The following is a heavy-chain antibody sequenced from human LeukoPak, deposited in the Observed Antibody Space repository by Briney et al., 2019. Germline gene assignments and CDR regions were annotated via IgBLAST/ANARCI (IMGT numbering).Heavy chain of an antibody. CDR2: ISNAGAAT. CDR3: AKDGGRLFAERWMAV. Sequence: GGSLRLSCAASGITFSTYAMSWVRQAPGKGLEWVSTISNAGAATYYADSVKGRFTISRDNSKNTLYLQMNSLSAEATAVYYCAKDGGRLFAERWMAVWGKGTTVTVSS. J-gene: IGHJ6*04. D-gene: IGHD1-1*01. V-gene: IGHV3-23*01. CDR1: GITFSTYA.